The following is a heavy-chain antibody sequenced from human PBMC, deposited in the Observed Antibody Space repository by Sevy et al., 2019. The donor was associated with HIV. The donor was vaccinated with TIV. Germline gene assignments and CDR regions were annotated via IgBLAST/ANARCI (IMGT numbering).Heavy chain of an antibody. J-gene: IGHJ4*02. V-gene: IGHV3-23*01. CDR1: GFKFDNYD. Sequence: GGSLRLSCAASGFKFDNYDFSWVRQAPGKGLEWVSGFSGTDGSGTDGTTNYTDSLKGRFIISRDNSKNTLYLEMNSLRVDDTAVYYCAKAARYSSVWYSTGEPFDYWGQGTLVTVSS. CDR3: AKAARYSSVWYSTGEPFDY. D-gene: IGHD6-13*01. CDR2: FSGTDGSGTDGTT.